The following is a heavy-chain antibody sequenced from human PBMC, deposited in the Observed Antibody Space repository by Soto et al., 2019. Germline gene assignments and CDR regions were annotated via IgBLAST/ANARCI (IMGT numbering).Heavy chain of an antibody. V-gene: IGHV2-70*01. J-gene: IGHJ6*02. CDR1: GFSLSTSGVG. Sequence: SGPTLVNPTQTLTLTCTFSGFSLSTSGVGVGWIRQAPGKALEWLALIYWDDDKYYSTSLKTRLTISKDTSKNQVVLTMTNMDPVDTATYYCARDSVALYYYYYGMDVWGQGTTVTVSS. CDR3: ARDSVALYYYYYGMDV. CDR2: IYWDDDK. D-gene: IGHD2-21*01.